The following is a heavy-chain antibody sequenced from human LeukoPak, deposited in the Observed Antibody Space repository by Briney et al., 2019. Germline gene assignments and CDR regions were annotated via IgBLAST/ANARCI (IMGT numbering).Heavy chain of an antibody. CDR3: ARDHQGYCSGGSCTYFDY. CDR2: ISGSSSYI. V-gene: IGHV3-21*01. Sequence: GGSLRLSCAASGFTFSSYWMHWVRQAPGKGLEWVSSISGSSSYIYYADSVKGRFTISRDNAKNSLYLQMNSLRAEDTAVYYCARDHQGYCSGGSCTYFDYWGQGTLVTVSS. J-gene: IGHJ4*02. CDR1: GFTFSSYW. D-gene: IGHD2-15*01.